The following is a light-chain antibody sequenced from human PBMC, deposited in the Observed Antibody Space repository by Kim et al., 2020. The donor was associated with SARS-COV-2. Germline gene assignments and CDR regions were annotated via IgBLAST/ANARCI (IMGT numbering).Light chain of an antibody. CDR1: SGDVGGYND. V-gene: IGLV2-14*03. CDR3: SSYTSSSNWV. CDR2: DVS. Sequence: QSITISCTGTSGDVGGYNDVSWYQQHPGKAPKLMIYDVSNRPSGVSNRFSGSKSGNTASLTISGLQAEDEADYYCSSYTSSSNWVFGGGTQLTVL. J-gene: IGLJ3*02.